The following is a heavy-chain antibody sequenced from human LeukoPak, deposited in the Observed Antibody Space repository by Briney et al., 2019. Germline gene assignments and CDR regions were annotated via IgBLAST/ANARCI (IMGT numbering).Heavy chain of an antibody. CDR1: GGSISSGGYY. Sequence: SETLYLTCAVSGGSISSGGYYWSWIRQHPGKGLEWIGYIYYSGSTYYNPSLKSRVTISVDTSKNQFSLKLSSVTAADTAVYYCARDSATTNAFDIWGQGTMVTVSS. CDR3: ARDSATTNAFDI. J-gene: IGHJ3*02. CDR2: IYYSGST. D-gene: IGHD5-12*01. V-gene: IGHV4-31*11.